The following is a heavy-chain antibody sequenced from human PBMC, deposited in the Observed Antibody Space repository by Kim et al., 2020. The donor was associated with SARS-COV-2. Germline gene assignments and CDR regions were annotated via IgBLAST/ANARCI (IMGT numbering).Heavy chain of an antibody. V-gene: IGHV4-34*01. CDR3: ARVGRLDY. D-gene: IGHD1-1*01. J-gene: IGHJ4*02. Sequence: SGSTNYNPSLKSRVTISVDTSKNQFSLKLSSVTAADTAVYYCARVGRLDYWGQGTLVTVSS. CDR2: SGST.